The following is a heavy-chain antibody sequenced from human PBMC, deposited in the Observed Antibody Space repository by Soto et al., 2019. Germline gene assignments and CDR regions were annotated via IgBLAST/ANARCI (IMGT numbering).Heavy chain of an antibody. Sequence: QVQLVQSGAEEKKPGASVKVSCKASGYTFTSYAMHWVRQAPGQRLEWMGWINAGNGNTKYSQKFQGRVTITRDTSASTADMELSSLRSEDTAVYYCARGIAPYYFAYWGQGTLVTVSS. CDR1: GYTFTSYA. V-gene: IGHV1-3*05. CDR2: INAGNGNT. D-gene: IGHD6-13*01. CDR3: ARGIAPYYFAY. J-gene: IGHJ4*02.